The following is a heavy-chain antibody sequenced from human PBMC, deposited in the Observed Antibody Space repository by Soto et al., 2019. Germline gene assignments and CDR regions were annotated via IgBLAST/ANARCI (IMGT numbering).Heavy chain of an antibody. CDR2: VSGSGGST. V-gene: IGHV3-23*01. CDR3: ARRGPGTYFDY. Sequence: EVQLLESGGGLVQPGGSLRLSCAASGFTFSSYAMRWVRQAPGQGLEWVSAVSGSGGSTYYADSVKGRFTISRDNSKNTLYLQMNSLRAEDTAVYYCARRGPGTYFDYWGQGTLVTVSS. J-gene: IGHJ4*02. D-gene: IGHD6-13*01. CDR1: GFTFSSYA.